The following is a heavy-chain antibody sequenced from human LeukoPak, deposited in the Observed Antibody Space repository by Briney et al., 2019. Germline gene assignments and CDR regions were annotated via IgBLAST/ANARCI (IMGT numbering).Heavy chain of an antibody. J-gene: IGHJ4*02. Sequence: GASVKVSCKASGYTFTSYGISWVRQAPGQGLEWMGWISAYNGNTNYAQKLQGRVTMTTDTSTSTAYMELRSLRSEDTAVYYCARAASLTGYTLMNYWGQGTLVTVSS. V-gene: IGHV1-18*01. CDR3: ARAASLTGYTLMNY. D-gene: IGHD3-9*01. CDR1: GYTFTSYG. CDR2: ISAYNGNT.